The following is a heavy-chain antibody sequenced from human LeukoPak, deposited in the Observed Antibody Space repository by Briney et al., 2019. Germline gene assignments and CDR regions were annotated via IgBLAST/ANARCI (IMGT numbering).Heavy chain of an antibody. J-gene: IGHJ3*02. CDR2: ISSSSDYK. Sequence: GGSLRLSCAASGFSFSDYYMSWIRQTPEEGLEWLSYISSSSDYKNYADSLKGRFTISRDNAKNSVYLQMNSLRAEDTAVYYCARPLSGYCSSTSCYRKSHAFDIWGQGTMVTVSS. V-gene: IGHV3-11*06. CDR1: GFSFSDYY. CDR3: ARPLSGYCSSTSCYRKSHAFDI. D-gene: IGHD2-2*01.